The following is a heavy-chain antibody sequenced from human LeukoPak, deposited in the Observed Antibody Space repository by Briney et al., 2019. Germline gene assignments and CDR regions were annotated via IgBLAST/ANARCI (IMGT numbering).Heavy chain of an antibody. J-gene: IGHJ4*02. V-gene: IGHV5-51*01. CDR3: ARRLRDSGGYFLYNFDY. Sequence: GESLKISCKGSGYSFTSYWIGWVRQMPGKGLEWMGIIWPGDSDTRYSPSFQGQVIMSDDKSISTAYLQWSSLKASDTAMYYCARRLRDSGGYFLYNFDYWGQGTLVTVSS. D-gene: IGHD3-22*01. CDR2: IWPGDSDT. CDR1: GYSFTSYW.